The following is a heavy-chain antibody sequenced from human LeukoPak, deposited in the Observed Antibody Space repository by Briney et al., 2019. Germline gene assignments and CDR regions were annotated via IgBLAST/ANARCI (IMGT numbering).Heavy chain of an antibody. V-gene: IGHV4-39*01. J-gene: IGHJ4*02. CDR1: GGSISSTSYY. CDR2: IYYSGNT. D-gene: IGHD3-3*01. Sequence: SETLSHTCTVSGGSISSTSYYWDWIRQPPGKGLEWIGSIYYSGNTYYNPSLKSRVTISVDTSKNQFSLRLSSVTAADTAVYYCARLRFLEWLSSPDYFDYWGQGTLVTVSS. CDR3: ARLRFLEWLSSPDYFDY.